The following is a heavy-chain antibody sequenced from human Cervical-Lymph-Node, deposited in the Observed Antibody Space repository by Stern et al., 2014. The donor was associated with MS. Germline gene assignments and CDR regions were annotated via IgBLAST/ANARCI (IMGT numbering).Heavy chain of an antibody. Sequence: VQLVESGPGLVKPSQTLSLSCAVSGDSISGSSDYWSWIRQPAGRGMEWIGRIYPSGSTRYNPSLRSRVPLSVDTSTNQFSLKLISVTAADTAVYYCVRDVRSMYDWDYFWFDPWGQGTLVTVSS. D-gene: IGHD1-7*01. CDR2: IYPSGST. J-gene: IGHJ5*02. V-gene: IGHV4-61*02. CDR3: VRDVRSMYDWDYFWFDP. CDR1: GDSISGSSDY.